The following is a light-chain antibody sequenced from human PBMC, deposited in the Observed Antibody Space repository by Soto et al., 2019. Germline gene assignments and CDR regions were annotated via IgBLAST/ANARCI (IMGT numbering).Light chain of an antibody. J-gene: IGKJ1*01. V-gene: IGKV3-20*01. Sequence: EIVLTPSPGTLALSPGERATLSCRARQGVSSSYLAWYQQKPGQAPRLLIYGASSRATGIPDRFSGSGSGTDFTLTISRLEPEDFAMHYCLQYAIGSWTLGQGSKV. CDR2: GAS. CDR1: QGVSSSY. CDR3: LQYAIGSWT.